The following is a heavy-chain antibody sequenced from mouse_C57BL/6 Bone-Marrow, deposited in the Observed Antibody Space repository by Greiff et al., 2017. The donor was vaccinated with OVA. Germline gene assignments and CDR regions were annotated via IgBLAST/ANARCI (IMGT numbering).Heavy chain of an antibody. V-gene: IGHV1-58*01. CDR3: ARAITTVVATGYFDY. D-gene: IGHD1-1*01. J-gene: IGHJ2*01. CDR1: GYTFTSYG. Sequence: QSGAELVRPGSSVKMSCKTSGYTFTSYGITWVKQRPGQGPEWVGYIYIGNGYTEYNEKFKGKATLPSDTSPSNAYMQLSSLTSADSAIYFCARAITTVVATGYFDYWGQGTTLTVSS. CDR2: IYIGNGYT.